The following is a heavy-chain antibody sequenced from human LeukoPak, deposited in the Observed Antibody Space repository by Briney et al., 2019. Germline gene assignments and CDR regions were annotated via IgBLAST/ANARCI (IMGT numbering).Heavy chain of an antibody. Sequence: ASVKASCKASGYTFTGYYMHWVRQAPGQGLEWMGWINPNSGGTNYAQKFQGRVTMTRDTSISTAYMELSRLRSDDTAVYYCARVGGGRYDFWVDWGQGTLVTPSS. CDR2: INPNSGGT. J-gene: IGHJ4*02. V-gene: IGHV1-2*02. CDR1: GYTFTGYY. D-gene: IGHD3-3*01. CDR3: ARVGGGRYDFWVD.